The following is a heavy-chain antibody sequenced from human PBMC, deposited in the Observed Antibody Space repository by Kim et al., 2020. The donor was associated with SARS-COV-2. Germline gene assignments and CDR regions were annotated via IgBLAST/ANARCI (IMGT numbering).Heavy chain of an antibody. Sequence: SETLSLTCAVSGAVSGDSFSSGNWWTWVRQSPGKGLEWIGEVYHSGSTNYNPSLKSRVTISVDKSRNQFSLRLTSVTAADTAVYYCERAKSYYNYGMDVWGQGTSVTVAS. D-gene: IGHD5-12*01. CDR2: VYHSGST. J-gene: IGHJ6*02. CDR3: ERAKSYYNYGMDV. V-gene: IGHV4-4*02. CDR1: GDSFSSGNW.